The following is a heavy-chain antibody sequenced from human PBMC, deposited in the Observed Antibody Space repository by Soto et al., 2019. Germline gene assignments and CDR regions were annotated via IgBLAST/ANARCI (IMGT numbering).Heavy chain of an antibody. Sequence: GGSLRLSCAASGFTLSTYDMHWVRQATGKGLEWVAGLSYAGDTYYPGSVKGRFTVSRESAKNSLYLQMNSLTAGDTAVYYCAKCPHSASRSYSTDVWGTGPMVTVSS. D-gene: IGHD6-25*01. J-gene: IGHJ6*03. CDR2: LSYAGDT. V-gene: IGHV3-13*01. CDR3: AKCPHSASRSYSTDV. CDR1: GFTLSTYD.